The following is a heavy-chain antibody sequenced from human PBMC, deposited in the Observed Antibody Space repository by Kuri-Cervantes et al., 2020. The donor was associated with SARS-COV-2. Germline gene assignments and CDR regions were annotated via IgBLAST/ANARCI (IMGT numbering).Heavy chain of an antibody. CDR3: ARVLGAYDYCDY. CDR2: IKQDGSEK. CDR1: GFTFSSYW. D-gene: IGHD3/OR15-3a*01. V-gene: IGHV3-7*01. J-gene: IGHJ4*02. Sequence: GESLKISCAASGFTFSSYWMSWVCQAPGKRLEWVANIKQDGSEKYYVDSVKGRFTISRDNDKNTLYLQMNSLRAEDTAVYYCARVLGAYDYCDYWGQGTLVTVSS.